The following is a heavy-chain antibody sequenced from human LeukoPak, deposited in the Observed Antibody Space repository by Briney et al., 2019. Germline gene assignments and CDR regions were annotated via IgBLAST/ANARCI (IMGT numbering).Heavy chain of an antibody. CDR3: ARHQYYDYVWGSYRDAFDT. V-gene: IGHV4-59*08. CDR1: GGSISSYY. Sequence: SETLSLTCTVSGGSISSYYWSWIRQPPGKGLEWIGYIYYSGSTNYNPSLKSRVTISVDTSKNQFSLKLSSVTAADTAVYYCARHQYYDYVWGSYRDAFDTWGQGTMVTVSS. J-gene: IGHJ3*02. CDR2: IYYSGST. D-gene: IGHD3-16*01.